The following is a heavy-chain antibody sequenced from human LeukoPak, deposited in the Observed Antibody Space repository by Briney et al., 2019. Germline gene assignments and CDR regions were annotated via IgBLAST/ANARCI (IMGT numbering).Heavy chain of an antibody. CDR1: SGSISTYY. J-gene: IGHJ5*02. Sequence: SETLSLTCTVSSGSISTYYWSWIRQPPGKGLEWIGYISYSGNTNYNPSLKSRVTISIDTSKNQFSLKLNSVTAADTAVYYCARQFGSGFDRWFDPWGQGSLVIVSS. D-gene: IGHD5-12*01. CDR2: ISYSGNT. V-gene: IGHV4-59*08. CDR3: ARQFGSGFDRWFDP.